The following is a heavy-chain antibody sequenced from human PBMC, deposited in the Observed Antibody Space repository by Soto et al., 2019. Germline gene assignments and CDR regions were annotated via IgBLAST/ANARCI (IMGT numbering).Heavy chain of an antibody. D-gene: IGHD2-2*02. J-gene: IGHJ4*02. CDR1: GFTFSSYA. Sequence: GGSLRLSCAASGFTFSSYAMSWVRQAAGKGQERVSAISGSGGSTYYADSVRGRFTISRDNSKNTLYLQRNSLRAEDTAVYYCAKGLRYCRGTRCYNCFACWGQGT. V-gene: IGHV3-23*01. CDR3: AKGLRYCRGTRCYNCFAC. CDR2: ISGSGGST.